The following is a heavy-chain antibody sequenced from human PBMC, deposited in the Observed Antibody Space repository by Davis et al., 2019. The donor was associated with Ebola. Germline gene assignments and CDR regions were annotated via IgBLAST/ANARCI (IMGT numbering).Heavy chain of an antibody. V-gene: IGHV3-21*01. D-gene: IGHD5-18*01. J-gene: IGHJ6*02. CDR1: GFTFSSYS. Sequence: GGSLRLSCPASGFTFSSYSMNWVRQAPGEGLEWVSSISSSRSYKYYADSVKGRFTIPSDNAKNSLYLQMNDLRAEDTAVYYCAREWRYSYGSGGMDVWGQGTTVTVSS. CDR3: AREWRYSYGSGGMDV. CDR2: ISSSRSYK.